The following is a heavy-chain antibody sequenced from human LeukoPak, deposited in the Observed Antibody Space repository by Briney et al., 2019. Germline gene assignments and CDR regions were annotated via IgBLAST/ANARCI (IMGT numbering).Heavy chain of an antibody. V-gene: IGHV4-38-2*01. CDR1: GYSITTGYY. J-gene: IGHJ4*02. D-gene: IGHD5-24*01. CDR3: ARGEEMAA. Sequence: SETLSLTCAVSGYSITTGYYWGWIRQPPGKGLEWIGSMYHSGSTYYNPSLKSRVTISVDASKNQFSLKLNSVTAADTAVYYCARGEEMAAWGQGTLVTVSS. CDR2: MYHSGST.